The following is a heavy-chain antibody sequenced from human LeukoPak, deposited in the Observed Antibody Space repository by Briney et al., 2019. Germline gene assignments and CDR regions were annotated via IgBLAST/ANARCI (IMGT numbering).Heavy chain of an antibody. CDR3: AGEDDSSGYYNY. V-gene: IGHV4-39*07. D-gene: IGHD3-22*01. CDR2: IYYSGST. CDR1: GGSISSSSYY. Sequence: SETLSLTCTVSGGSISSSSYYWGWIRQPPGKGREWIGSIYYSGSTYYNPSLKSRVTISVDTSKNQFSLKLSSVTAADTAVYYCAGEDDSSGYYNYWGQGTLVTVSS. J-gene: IGHJ4*02.